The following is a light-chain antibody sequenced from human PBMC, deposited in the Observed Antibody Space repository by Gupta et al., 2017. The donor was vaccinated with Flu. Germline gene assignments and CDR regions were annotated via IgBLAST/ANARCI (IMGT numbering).Light chain of an antibody. J-gene: IGKJ5*01. CDR1: QSLLHSNGYNY. CDR2: LGS. Sequence: LPVTPGEPASISCRSSQSLLHSNGYNYLDWYLQKPGQSPQLLIYLGSNRASGVPDRFSGSGSGTDFTLKISRVEAEDVGVYYCMQALQTPITFGQGTRLEIK. CDR3: MQALQTPIT. V-gene: IGKV2-28*01.